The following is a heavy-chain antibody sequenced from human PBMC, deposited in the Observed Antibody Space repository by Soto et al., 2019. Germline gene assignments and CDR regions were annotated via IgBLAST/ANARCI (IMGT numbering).Heavy chain of an antibody. V-gene: IGHV4-30-4*01. Sequence: SETLSLTCSVSGGSISSGYYYWSWIRQPPGKGLEWIGNIYYSGNTYYNPSLKSRLIISIDTSKNQFSLKLSSVTAADTAVCYCARDDWRIAAVDYWGQGTLVTVSS. CDR2: IYYSGNT. CDR1: GGSISSGYYY. CDR3: ARDDWRIAAVDY. J-gene: IGHJ4*02. D-gene: IGHD6-25*01.